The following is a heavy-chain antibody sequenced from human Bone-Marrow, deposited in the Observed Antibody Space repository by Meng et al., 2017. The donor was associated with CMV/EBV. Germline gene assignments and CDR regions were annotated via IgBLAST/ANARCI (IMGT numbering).Heavy chain of an antibody. CDR2: ISGSGGST. CDR1: GFTFSSYA. Sequence: GESLKISCAASGFTFSSYAMSWVRQAPGKGLEWVSAISGSGGSTYYADSVKGRFTISRYNSKNTLYLQMNSLRAEDTAVYYCAKSYKGYSYVNWAEKDWYFDLWGRGTLVTVSS. J-gene: IGHJ2*01. D-gene: IGHD5-18*01. CDR3: AKSYKGYSYVNWAEKDWYFDL. V-gene: IGHV3-23*01.